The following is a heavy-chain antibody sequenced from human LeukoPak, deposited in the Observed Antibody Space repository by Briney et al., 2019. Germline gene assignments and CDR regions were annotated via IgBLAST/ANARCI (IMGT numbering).Heavy chain of an antibody. J-gene: IGHJ4*02. Sequence: SETLSLTCTVSGGPIGSDYWTWIRQPPGKGLEYIGYIYYTGGTNYNPSLKSRVTISVDTSKNQFSLKLSSVTAADTAVYFCAEYGNSGWVIDNWGQGTLVTVSS. D-gene: IGHD6-19*01. CDR2: IYYTGGT. V-gene: IGHV4-59*08. CDR3: AEYGNSGWVIDN. CDR1: GGPIGSDY.